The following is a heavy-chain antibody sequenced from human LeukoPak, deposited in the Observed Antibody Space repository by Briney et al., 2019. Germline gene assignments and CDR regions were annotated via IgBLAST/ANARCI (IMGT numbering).Heavy chain of an antibody. J-gene: IGHJ4*02. CDR1: GYSISSGYY. CDR3: ARSIMTTVTTFGY. D-gene: IGHD4-17*01. Sequence: SETLSLTCTVSGYSISSGYYWGWIRQPPGKGLERIGEINDGGSTNYNPSLKSRVTISVDTSKNQFSLRLSSVTAADTAVYYCARSIMTTVTTFGYWGQGTLVTVSS. V-gene: IGHV4-38-2*02. CDR2: INDGGST.